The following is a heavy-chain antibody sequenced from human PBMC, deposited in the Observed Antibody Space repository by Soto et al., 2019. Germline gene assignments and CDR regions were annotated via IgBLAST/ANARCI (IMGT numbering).Heavy chain of an antibody. CDR1: GYTFTGYY. CDR3: ARARSGGYTYGPGLDY. J-gene: IGHJ4*02. D-gene: IGHD5-18*01. V-gene: IGHV1-2*02. Sequence: ASVKVSCKASGYTFTGYYIHWVRQAPGQGPEWMGWINPYSGGTDFAQKFQGRVAMTGDTSINTAYLELGRLSSDDTAVYYCARARSGGYTYGPGLDYWGQGTLVTVS. CDR2: INPYSGGT.